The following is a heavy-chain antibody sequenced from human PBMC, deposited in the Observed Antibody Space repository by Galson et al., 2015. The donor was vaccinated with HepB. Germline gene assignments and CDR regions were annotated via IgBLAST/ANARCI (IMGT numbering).Heavy chain of an antibody. CDR1: GGSISSYY. CDR2: IYTSGST. CDR3: AREGGGTRYYYYGMDV. Sequence: SETLSLTCTVSGGSISSYYWSWIRQPAGKGLEWIGRIYTSGSTNYNPSLKSRVTMSVDTSKNQFSLKLSSVTAADTAVYYCAREGGGTRYYYYGMDVWGQGTTVTVSS. V-gene: IGHV4-4*07. J-gene: IGHJ6*02. D-gene: IGHD3-16*01.